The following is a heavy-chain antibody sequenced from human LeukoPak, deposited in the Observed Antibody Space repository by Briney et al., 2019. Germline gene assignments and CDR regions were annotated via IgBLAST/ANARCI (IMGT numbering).Heavy chain of an antibody. D-gene: IGHD3-3*01. CDR1: GGSISDYY. V-gene: IGHV4-59*01. CDR2: XXYSGST. Sequence: SETLSLTCTVSGGSISDYYWNXXRQPPGKGLXXXXXXXYSGSTTYNXXLKSRVTXSVXTAKNQFSLKLRSVTAADTAVYYCARGDFCSKSNCYLRPMDVWGKGTTVTVSS. CDR3: ARGDFCSKSNCYLRPMDV. J-gene: IGHJ6*03.